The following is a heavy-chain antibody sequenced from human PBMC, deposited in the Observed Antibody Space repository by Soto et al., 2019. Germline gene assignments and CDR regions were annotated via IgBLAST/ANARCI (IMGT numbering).Heavy chain of an antibody. Sequence: ASVKVSCKASGYTFTSYYMHWVRQAPGQGLEWMGIINPSGGSTSYAQKFQGRVTMTRDTSTSTVYMELSSLRSEDTAVYYCARDQALGYCSSTSCYAGGYFDLWGRGTLVTVSS. D-gene: IGHD2-2*01. V-gene: IGHV1-46*01. CDR3: ARDQALGYCSSTSCYAGGYFDL. J-gene: IGHJ2*01. CDR2: INPSGGST. CDR1: GYTFTSYY.